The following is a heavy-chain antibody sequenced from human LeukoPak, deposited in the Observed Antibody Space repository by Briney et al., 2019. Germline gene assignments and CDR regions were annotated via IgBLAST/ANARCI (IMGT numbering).Heavy chain of an antibody. CDR1: GFTVGNNY. CDR2: IFSHGET. D-gene: IGHD2-8*01. Sequence: PGGSLRLSCAASGFTVGNNYMNWVRQAPGEGLEWVSLIFSHGETSYPDSVKGRFTISRDNSKNTLYLQMNGLRVEDTAVYYCARDPPAVSINTYAWGQGTLVTVSS. CDR3: ARDPPAVSINTYA. V-gene: IGHV3-66*01. J-gene: IGHJ4*02.